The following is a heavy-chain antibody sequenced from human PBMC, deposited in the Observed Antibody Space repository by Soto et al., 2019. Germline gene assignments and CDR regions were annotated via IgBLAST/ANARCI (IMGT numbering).Heavy chain of an antibody. Sequence: SVKVSCKASGYTFTSYGISWVRQAPGQGLEWMGWISAYNGNTNYAQKLQGRVTMTTDTSTSTAYMELRSLRSDDTAVYYCARITPPMVRGEDAFDIWGQGTMVTVSS. D-gene: IGHD3-10*01. V-gene: IGHV1-18*01. J-gene: IGHJ3*02. CDR2: ISAYNGNT. CDR1: GYTFTSYG. CDR3: ARITPPMVRGEDAFDI.